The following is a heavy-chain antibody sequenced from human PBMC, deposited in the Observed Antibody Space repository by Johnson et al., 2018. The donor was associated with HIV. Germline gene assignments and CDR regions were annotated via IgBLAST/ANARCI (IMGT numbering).Heavy chain of an antibody. D-gene: IGHD6-6*01. CDR1: GFTVSSNY. CDR2: IYSGGST. V-gene: IGHV3-66*02. CDR3: ARGRIAARPHAFDI. Sequence: EVQLVESGGGVVQPGGSLRLSCAASGFTVSSNYMSWVRQAPGKGLEWVSVIYSGGSTYYADSVKGRFTISRDNSKNTLYLQMNSLRAEDTALYYCARGRIAARPHAFDIWGQGTMVTVSS. J-gene: IGHJ3*02.